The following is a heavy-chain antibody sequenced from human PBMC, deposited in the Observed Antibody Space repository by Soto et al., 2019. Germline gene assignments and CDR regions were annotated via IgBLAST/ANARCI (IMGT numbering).Heavy chain of an antibody. J-gene: IGHJ3*02. Sequence: PSQTLSLTCAISGDSVSSNSAAWNWIRQSPSRGLEWLGRTYYRSKWYNDYAVSVKSRITINPDTSKNQFSLQLNSVTPEDTAVYYCARAGYCTNGVCPIDDAFDIWGQGTMVTVSS. CDR3: ARAGYCTNGVCPIDDAFDI. CDR2: TYYRSKWYN. D-gene: IGHD2-8*01. CDR1: GDSVSSNSAA. V-gene: IGHV6-1*01.